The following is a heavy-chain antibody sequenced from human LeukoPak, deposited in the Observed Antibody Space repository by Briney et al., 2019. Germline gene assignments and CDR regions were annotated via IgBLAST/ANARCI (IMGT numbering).Heavy chain of an antibody. D-gene: IGHD6-6*01. CDR3: ARDHPEYSGSDDAFDI. CDR2: ISSSSSYI. V-gene: IGHV3-21*01. J-gene: IGHJ3*02. Sequence: GGSLRLSCAASGFTFSSYSMSWVRQAPGKGLEWVSSISSSSSYIYYADSVKGRFTISRDNAKNSLYLQMNSLRAEDTAVYYCARDHPEYSGSDDAFDIWGQGTMVTVSS. CDR1: GFTFSSYS.